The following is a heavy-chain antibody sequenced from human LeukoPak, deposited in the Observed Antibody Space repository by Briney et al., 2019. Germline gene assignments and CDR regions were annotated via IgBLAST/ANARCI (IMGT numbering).Heavy chain of an antibody. CDR2: SGPSGGTR. D-gene: IGHD3-22*01. V-gene: IGHV3-48*04. CDR3: AKDRFRYDSSGSYFDY. CDR1: GFMFGNHG. J-gene: IGHJ4*02. Sequence: GGSLRLSCEGPGFMFGNHGLIWVRQAPGKGLYWLSFSGPSGGTRLYADSVKGRFTISRDNAKNSLYLQMNSLRTEDTALYYCAKDRFRYDSSGSYFDYWGQGILVTVSS.